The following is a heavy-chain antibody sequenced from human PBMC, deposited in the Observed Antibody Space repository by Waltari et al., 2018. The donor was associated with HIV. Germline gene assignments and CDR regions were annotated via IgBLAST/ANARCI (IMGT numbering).Heavy chain of an antibody. Sequence: QVQLQQWGAGLLKPSETLSLTCAVYGGSFSGYYWSCIRQPPGKGLEWIGEINHSGSTNYNPSLKSRVTISVDTSKNQFSLKLSSVTAADTAVYYCARGPAYYYDSSGLMDDYWGQGTLVTVSS. CDR2: INHSGST. D-gene: IGHD3-22*01. CDR3: ARGPAYYYDSSGLMDDY. V-gene: IGHV4-34*01. CDR1: GGSFSGYY. J-gene: IGHJ4*02.